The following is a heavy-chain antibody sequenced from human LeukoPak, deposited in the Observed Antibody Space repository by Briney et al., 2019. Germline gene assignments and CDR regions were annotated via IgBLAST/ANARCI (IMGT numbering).Heavy chain of an antibody. V-gene: IGHV4-34*01. CDR1: GRSFSGYY. Sequence: SETLSLTCAVYGRSFSGYYWSWIRQPPGKGLEWIGEINHSGSTNYNPSLKSRVTISVDTSKNQFSLKLSSVTAADTAVYYCARGMGSYYPGLDIWGQGTMVTVSS. CDR2: INHSGST. D-gene: IGHD1-26*01. CDR3: ARGMGSYYPGLDI. J-gene: IGHJ3*02.